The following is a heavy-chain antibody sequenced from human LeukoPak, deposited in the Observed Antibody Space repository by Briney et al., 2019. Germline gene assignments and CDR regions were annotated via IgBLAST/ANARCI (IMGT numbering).Heavy chain of an antibody. Sequence: GGSLRLSCAASGFTVSSNYMSWVRQAPGKGLEWVSVIYSGGSTYYADSVKGRFTISRDNSKNTLYLQMNSLRAEDTAVYYCAREGVLLWFGESGGVDYWGQGTLVTVSS. D-gene: IGHD3-10*01. V-gene: IGHV3-66*01. CDR3: AREGVLLWFGESGGVDY. CDR1: GFTVSSNY. J-gene: IGHJ4*02. CDR2: IYSGGST.